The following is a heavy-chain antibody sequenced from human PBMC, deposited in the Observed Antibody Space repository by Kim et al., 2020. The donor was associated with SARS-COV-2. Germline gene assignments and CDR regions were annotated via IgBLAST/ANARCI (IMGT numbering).Heavy chain of an antibody. V-gene: IGHV3-74*01. CDR3: VRDVGEPAGIQQWLEWLDP. Sequence: GGSLRLSCAASGLSFNGHGMHWVRQVPGKGLVWVAHVGHGGTNTDYADSVKGRFTISRDNRENMVYLQMNSLTVEDTAIYYCVRDVGEPAGIQQWLEWLDPWGKGIRVTVAS. CDR2: VGHGGTNT. D-gene: IGHD5-18*01. CDR1: GLSFNGHG. J-gene: IGHJ5*02.